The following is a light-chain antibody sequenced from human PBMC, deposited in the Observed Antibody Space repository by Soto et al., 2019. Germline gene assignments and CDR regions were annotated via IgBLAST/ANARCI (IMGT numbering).Light chain of an antibody. CDR3: QQHKSYPRT. CDR1: QSISTW. Sequence: DIQMTQSPSTLSASVGDRVTITCRASQSISTWLVWYQQKPGKAPRLLIYTASSLESGVPSRFSGSGSGTEFTLTIGSLQPDDFATYYCQQHKSYPRTFGQGTKVEIK. V-gene: IGKV1-5*03. J-gene: IGKJ1*01. CDR2: TAS.